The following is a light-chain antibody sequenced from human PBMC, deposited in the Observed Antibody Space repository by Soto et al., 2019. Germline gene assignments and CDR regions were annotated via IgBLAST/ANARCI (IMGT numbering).Light chain of an antibody. CDR2: DNN. CDR1: SSNIGSNY. J-gene: IGLJ3*02. CDR3: QSYDNSLSWV. V-gene: IGLV1-51*01. Sequence: QSVLTQPPSVSAAPGQRVTISCSGSSSNIGSNYVSWYQQLPGAAPKLLIYDNNKRPSGIPDRFSGSKSGTSASLAITGLQAEDEADYYCQSYDNSLSWVFGGGTKLTVL.